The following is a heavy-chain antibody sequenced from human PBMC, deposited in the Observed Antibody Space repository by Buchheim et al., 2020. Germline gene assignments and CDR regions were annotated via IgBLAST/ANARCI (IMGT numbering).Heavy chain of an antibody. V-gene: IGHV3-23*01. CDR1: GFTFSSYA. CDR2: IGVSGGNT. J-gene: IGHJ4*02. D-gene: IGHD1/OR15-1a*01. Sequence: EVQLLESGGGLVQPGGSLRLSCAASGFTFSSYAMSWVRQAPGKGLEWVSAIGVSGGNTHYADSVKGRFTHSRDTSRDTLFLQMNSLRAEDTAVYYCAKDLWGTIPDYFDYWGQGTL. CDR3: AKDLWGTIPDYFDY.